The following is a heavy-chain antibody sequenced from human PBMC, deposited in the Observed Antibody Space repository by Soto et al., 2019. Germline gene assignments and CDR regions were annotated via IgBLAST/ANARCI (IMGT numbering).Heavy chain of an antibody. Sequence: QLQLQESGSGQVKPSQTLSLTCAVPGGSISSGGYSWSWIRQPPGKGLEWIGSIYNSGSTYYNPSLKSPVTISVDRSKNPVSLKLSSGTAADTAVYYCAAGGGLPRYYWGQGTLVTVSS. J-gene: IGHJ4*02. CDR2: IYNSGST. D-gene: IGHD5-12*01. CDR1: GGSISSGGYS. V-gene: IGHV4-30-2*01. CDR3: AAGGGLPRYY.